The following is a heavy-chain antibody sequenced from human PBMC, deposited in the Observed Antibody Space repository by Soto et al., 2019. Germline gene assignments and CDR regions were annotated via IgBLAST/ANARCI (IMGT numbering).Heavy chain of an antibody. Sequence: EVQLEESGGGLVQPGGSLRLSCAASGFTFSSYEMNWVRQVPGKGLQWVSYIGTSETIRYYADSVKGRFTISRDNAKNSLYQQMNSLRAEDTAIYYCARETLTLFRGIRDNGYYGMDGWGPGTTVTVSS. CDR3: ARETLTLFRGIRDNGYYGMDG. CDR1: GFTFSSYE. CDR2: IGTSETIR. J-gene: IGHJ6*02. V-gene: IGHV3-48*03. D-gene: IGHD3-3*01.